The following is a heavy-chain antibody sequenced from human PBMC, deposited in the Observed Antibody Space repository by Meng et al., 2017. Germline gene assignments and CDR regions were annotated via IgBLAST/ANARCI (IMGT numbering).Heavy chain of an antibody. D-gene: IGHD5-24*01. CDR1: GFTFSSYA. CDR3: ARQTVEMATNEPLFDY. CDR2: ISGSGGST. J-gene: IGHJ4*02. Sequence: GESLKISCAASGFTFSSYAMSWVRQAPGKGLEWVSDISGSGGSTYYADSVKGRFTISRDNSKNTLYLQRNSLRAEDTAVYYCARQTVEMATNEPLFDYWGQGTLVTVSS. V-gene: IGHV3-23*01.